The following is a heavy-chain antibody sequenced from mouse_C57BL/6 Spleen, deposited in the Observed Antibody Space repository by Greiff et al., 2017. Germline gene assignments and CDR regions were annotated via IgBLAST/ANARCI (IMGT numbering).Heavy chain of an antibody. J-gene: IGHJ2*01. CDR1: GYTFTSYW. CDR3: ARGGDYFDY. V-gene: IGHV1-69*01. CDR2: IDPSDSYT. Sequence: QVQLQQPGAELVMPGASVKLSCKASGYTFTSYWMHWVKQRPGQGLEWIGEIDPSDSYTNYNQKFKGKSTLTVDKSSSTAYMQLSSLTSEDPAVYYCARGGDYFDYWGQGTTLTVSS.